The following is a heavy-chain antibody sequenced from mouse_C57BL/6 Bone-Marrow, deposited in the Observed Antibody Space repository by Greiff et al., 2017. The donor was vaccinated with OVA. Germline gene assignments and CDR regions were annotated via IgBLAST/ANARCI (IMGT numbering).Heavy chain of an antibody. V-gene: IGHV5-4*01. D-gene: IGHD2-2*01. CDR3: ARDRGYVGRFAY. Sequence: EVKVVESGGGLVKPGGSLKLSCAASGFTFSSYAMSWVRQTPEKRLEWVATISDGGSYTYYPDNVKGRFTISRDNAKNNLYLQMSHLKSEDTAMYYCARDRGYVGRFAYWGQGTLVTVSA. CDR2: ISDGGSYT. J-gene: IGHJ3*01. CDR1: GFTFSSYA.